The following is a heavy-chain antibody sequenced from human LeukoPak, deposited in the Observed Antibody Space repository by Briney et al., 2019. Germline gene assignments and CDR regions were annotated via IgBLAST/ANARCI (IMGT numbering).Heavy chain of an antibody. CDR3: ARGLGSGRHAFDI. D-gene: IGHD3-10*01. J-gene: IGHJ3*02. Sequence: GGSLRLSCAASGFTFSSYEMNWVRQAPGKGLEWVSYISSSGSTIYYADSVKGRFTIFRDNAKNSLYLQMNSLRAEDTAVYYCARGLGSGRHAFDIWGQGTMVTVSS. CDR1: GFTFSSYE. V-gene: IGHV3-48*03. CDR2: ISSSGSTI.